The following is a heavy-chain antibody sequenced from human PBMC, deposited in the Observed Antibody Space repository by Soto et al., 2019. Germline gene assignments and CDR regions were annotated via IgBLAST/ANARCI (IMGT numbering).Heavy chain of an antibody. CDR1: GFTFSSYA. D-gene: IGHD2-8*02. CDR2: IRGSGGFT. V-gene: IGHV3-23*01. J-gene: IGHJ5*02. CDR3: ARSYCTSDNCHLGYWFDP. Sequence: GGSLRLSCAASGFTFSSYAMTWVRQAPGKGLEWVSGIRGSGGFTYYADSVKTRLTISKDTSKNQVVLTMTNMDPADTGTYYCARSYCTSDNCHLGYWFDPWGQGTLVTVSS.